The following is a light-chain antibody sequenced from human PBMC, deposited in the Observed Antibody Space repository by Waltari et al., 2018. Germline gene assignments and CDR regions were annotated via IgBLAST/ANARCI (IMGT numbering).Light chain of an antibody. J-gene: IGKJ4*01. V-gene: IGKV3-11*01. CDR3: QQRSEWPRT. CDR2: DAS. CDR1: QSVSIY. Sequence: EIVLTQSPATLSLSPGERATHSCTASQSVSIYLACYQQKPGQAPRLLIYDASNRATGIPARFSGRGSGTDFTLTINSLEPEDFAVYYCQQRSEWPRTFGGGTRVEIK.